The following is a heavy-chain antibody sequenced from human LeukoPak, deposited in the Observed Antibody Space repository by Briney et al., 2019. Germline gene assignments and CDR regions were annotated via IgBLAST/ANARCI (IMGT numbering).Heavy chain of an antibody. CDR1: GGSISSSNW. CDR2: IYHSGST. D-gene: IGHD2-15*01. CDR3: ARDFGYCSGGSCYGY. J-gene: IGHJ4*02. Sequence: SETLSLTCAVSGGSISSSNWWSWVRQPPGKGLEWIGEIYHSGSTNYNPSLKSRVTISVDKSKNQFSLKLSSVTAADTAVYYCARDFGYCSGGSCYGYWGQGTLVTVSS. V-gene: IGHV4-4*02.